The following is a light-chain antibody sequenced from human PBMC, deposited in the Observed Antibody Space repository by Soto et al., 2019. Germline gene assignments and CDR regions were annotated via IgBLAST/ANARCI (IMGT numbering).Light chain of an antibody. Sequence: QSALTQPASVSGSPGQSITISCTGTSSDVGGYNYVSWYQQHPGKAPKLMIYEVSNRPSGVSNRFSGSKSGNTASLTTSGLQADDEADYYCASYAGSNSWVFGGGTKLTVL. J-gene: IGLJ3*02. CDR1: SSDVGGYNY. CDR3: ASYAGSNSWV. V-gene: IGLV2-14*01. CDR2: EVS.